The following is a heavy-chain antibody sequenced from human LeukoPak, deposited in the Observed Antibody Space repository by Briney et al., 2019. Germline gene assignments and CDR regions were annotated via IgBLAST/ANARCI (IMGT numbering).Heavy chain of an antibody. CDR1: GFTFSSYE. Sequence: GGSLRLSCAASGFTFSSYEMNWVRQAPGKGLEWVSYISSSGSTIYYADSVKGRFTISRDNAKNSLYPQMNSLRAEDTAVYYCARGGYSYAKTTFDYWGQGTLVTVSS. J-gene: IGHJ4*02. D-gene: IGHD5-18*01. V-gene: IGHV3-48*03. CDR2: ISSSGSTI. CDR3: ARGGYSYAKTTFDY.